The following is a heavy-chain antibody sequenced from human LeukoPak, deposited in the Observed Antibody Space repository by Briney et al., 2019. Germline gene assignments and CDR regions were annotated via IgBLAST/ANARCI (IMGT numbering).Heavy chain of an antibody. CDR2: ISSSSSYI. V-gene: IGHV3-21*01. CDR3: ARGARQQLVPYGMDV. CDR1: GFTFSSYS. D-gene: IGHD6-13*01. Sequence: GGSLRLSCAASGFTFSSYSMTWVRQAPGKGLEWVSSISSSSSYIYYADSVKGRFTISRDNAKNSLYLQMNSLRAEDTAVYYYARGARQQLVPYGMDVWGQGTTVTVSS. J-gene: IGHJ6*02.